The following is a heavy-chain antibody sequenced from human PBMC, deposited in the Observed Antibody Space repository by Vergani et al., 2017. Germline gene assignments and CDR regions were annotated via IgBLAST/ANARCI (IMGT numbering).Heavy chain of an antibody. CDR2: IYSGGST. J-gene: IGHJ3*02. D-gene: IGHD1-26*01. Sequence: EVQLVETGGGLIQPGGSLRLSCAASGFTVSSNYMSWVRQAPGKGLEWVSVIYSGGSTYYADSVKGRFTISRDTSKNTLYLQMNSLTAEDTAVYYCARGEWELFAFDIWGQGTMVTVSS. V-gene: IGHV3-53*02. CDR1: GFTVSSNY. CDR3: ARGEWELFAFDI.